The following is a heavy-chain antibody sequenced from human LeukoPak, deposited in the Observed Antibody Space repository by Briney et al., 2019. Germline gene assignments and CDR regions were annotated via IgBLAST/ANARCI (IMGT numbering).Heavy chain of an antibody. CDR1: GGTFSSYA. J-gene: IGHJ5*02. CDR2: IIPIFGTA. Sequence: ASVKVSCKASGGTFSSYAISWVRQAPGQGLEWMGGIIPIFGTANYAQKFQGRVTITTDESTSTAYMEPSSLRSEDTAVYYCARGNTVTTSWLDPWGQGTLVTVSS. CDR3: ARGNTVTTSWLDP. D-gene: IGHD4-11*01. V-gene: IGHV1-69*05.